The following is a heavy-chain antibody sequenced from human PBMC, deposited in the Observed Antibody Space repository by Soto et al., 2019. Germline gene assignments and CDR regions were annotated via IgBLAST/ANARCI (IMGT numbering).Heavy chain of an antibody. J-gene: IGHJ1*01. CDR3: AKAVEEFAEYFQH. D-gene: IGHD6-19*01. Sequence: ASVKVSCKASGYTFTGYYMHWVRQAPGQGLEWMGWINPNSGGTNYAQKFQGWVTMTRDTSISTAYMELSRLRSDDTAVYYCAKAVEEFAEYFQHWGQGTLVTVSS. CDR2: INPNSGGT. CDR1: GYTFTGYY. V-gene: IGHV1-2*04.